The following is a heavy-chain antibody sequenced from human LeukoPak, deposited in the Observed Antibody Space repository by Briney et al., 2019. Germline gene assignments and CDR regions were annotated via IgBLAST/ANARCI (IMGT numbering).Heavy chain of an antibody. CDR1: GFTFSSYA. CDR2: ISGSDGST. J-gene: IGHJ4*02. Sequence: GGSLRLSCAASGFTFSSYAMSWVRQAPGKGLGWVSSISGSDGSTYYADSVKGRFTISRDNSKNTLYLHMNSLRAEDTAVYYCAKEAGYSYGAVEYWGQGTLVTVSS. CDR3: AKEAGYSYGAVEY. V-gene: IGHV3-23*01. D-gene: IGHD5-18*01.